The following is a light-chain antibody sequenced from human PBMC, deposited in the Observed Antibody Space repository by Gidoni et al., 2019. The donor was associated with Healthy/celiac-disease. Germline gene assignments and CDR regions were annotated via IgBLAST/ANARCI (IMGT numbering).Light chain of an antibody. CDR1: QRVSSY. J-gene: IGKJ1*01. Sequence: EIVLTQSPATLSLSPGARATLSCRASQRVSSYLAWYQQKPGQAPRLLIYDASTRATGIPARFSGSGSGTDFTLTISSLEPEDFAVYYCQQRSNWPPTWTFGQGTKVEIK. CDR3: QQRSNWPPTWT. CDR2: DAS. V-gene: IGKV3-11*01.